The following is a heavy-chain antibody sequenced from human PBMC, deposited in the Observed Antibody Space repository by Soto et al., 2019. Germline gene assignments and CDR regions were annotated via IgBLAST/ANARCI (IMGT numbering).Heavy chain of an antibody. CDR3: VRDDVGVGIDY. V-gene: IGHV3-30-3*01. Sequence: LRLSCAASGFTFSSYAMHWVRQAPGKGLEWVAVMSYDGSNKYYADSVKGRFTISRDNSKNTLYLQMNSLRAEDTAVYYCVRDDVGVGIDYWGLGTLVTVSS. D-gene: IGHD1-26*01. CDR1: GFTFSSYA. CDR2: MSYDGSNK. J-gene: IGHJ4*02.